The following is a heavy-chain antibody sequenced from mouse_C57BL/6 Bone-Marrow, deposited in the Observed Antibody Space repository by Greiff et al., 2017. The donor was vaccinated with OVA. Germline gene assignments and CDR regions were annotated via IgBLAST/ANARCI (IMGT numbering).Heavy chain of an antibody. CDR1: GFNIKDDY. CDR3: TTYYYGSSSDY. V-gene: IGHV14-4*01. D-gene: IGHD1-1*01. Sequence: EVQVVESGAELVRPGASVKLSCTASGFNIKDDYMHWVKQRPEQGLEWIGWIDPENGDTEYASKFQGKATITADTSSNTAYLQLSSLTSEDTAVYYCTTYYYGSSSDYWGQGTTLTVSS. CDR2: IDPENGDT. J-gene: IGHJ2*01.